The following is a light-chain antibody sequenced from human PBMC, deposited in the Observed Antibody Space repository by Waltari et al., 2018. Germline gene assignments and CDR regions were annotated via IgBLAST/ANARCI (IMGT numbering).Light chain of an antibody. CDR3: QQLKRYPYT. CDR2: AAS. V-gene: IGKV1-9*01. J-gene: IGKJ2*01. Sequence: DVQLTQSPSFLSASVGDRVTITCRASQGIASYLAWYQQNPGKAPKLLIYAASILQSGVPSRFSGSGSGTEFTLTIDSLQAEDFTTYYCQQLKRYPYTFGQGTKLEIK. CDR1: QGIASY.